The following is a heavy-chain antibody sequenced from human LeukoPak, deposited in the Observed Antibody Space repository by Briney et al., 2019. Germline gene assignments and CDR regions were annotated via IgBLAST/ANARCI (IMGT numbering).Heavy chain of an antibody. CDR2: ISYDGSNK. V-gene: IGHV3-30*18. Sequence: PGRSLRLSCAASGFTFSSYGMHWVRQAPGKGLEWVAVISYDGSNKYYADSVKGRFTISRDSSKNTLYLQMNSLRAEDTAVYYCAKGSRIVVVVAADYWGQGTLVTVSS. J-gene: IGHJ4*02. D-gene: IGHD2-15*01. CDR3: AKGSRIVVVVAADY. CDR1: GFTFSSYG.